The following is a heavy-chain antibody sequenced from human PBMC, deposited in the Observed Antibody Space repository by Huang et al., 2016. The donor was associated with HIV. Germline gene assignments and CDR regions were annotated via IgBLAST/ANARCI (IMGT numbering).Heavy chain of an antibody. CDR2: KTNEGSTK. CDR1: GFTFSNYA. V-gene: IGHV3-30-3*01. CDR3: ARLETSRYYFDY. Sequence: QVQLVESGGGVVQPGTSLRLSCAASGFTFSNYAMNWVRQAPGEGVGWVAVKTNEGSTKYYADSVKGRFTSSRDNSKNAVYLQMNSLRAEDTAVYYCARLETSRYYFDYWGQGTLVTVSS. J-gene: IGHJ4*02.